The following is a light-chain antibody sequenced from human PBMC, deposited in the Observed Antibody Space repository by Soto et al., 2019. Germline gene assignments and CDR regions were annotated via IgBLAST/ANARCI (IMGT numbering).Light chain of an antibody. CDR3: QQYNSYPYT. J-gene: IGKJ2*01. V-gene: IGKV1-33*01. CDR1: QDISNY. CDR2: DAS. Sequence: DIQMTQSPSSLSASVGDRVTITCQASQDISNYLNWYQQKLGKAPKLLIYDASNLEPGVPSRFSGSGSGTEFIFTISSLQPDDFATYYCQQYNSYPYTFGQGTKLEIK.